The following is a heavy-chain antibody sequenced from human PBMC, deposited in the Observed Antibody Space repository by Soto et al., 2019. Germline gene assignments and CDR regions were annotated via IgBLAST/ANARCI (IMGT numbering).Heavy chain of an antibody. D-gene: IGHD2-21*02. V-gene: IGHV3-74*01. CDR1: GFAFISYG. Sequence: GSLRLSCAASGFAFISYGMHWFRQAPGQGLVWVSRIHSDGSSTTYADSVKGRFTISRDNAKNTLYLQMNSLRAEDTAVYYCARGDRGAFDLWGQGTMVTVSS. J-gene: IGHJ3*01. CDR2: IHSDGSST. CDR3: ARGDRGAFDL.